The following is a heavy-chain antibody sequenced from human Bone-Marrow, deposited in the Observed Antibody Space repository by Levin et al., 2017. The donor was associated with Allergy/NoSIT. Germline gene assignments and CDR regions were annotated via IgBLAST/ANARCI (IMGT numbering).Heavy chain of an antibody. J-gene: IGHJ4*02. CDR3: ARPQNTPSYYGSGTDGY. Sequence: GESLKISCSTSGFTFSSFTMHWVRQAPGKGLEWVSSISDDGNNKNYAHSVKGRFTSSRDNSKSTLYFHLNDLRAEDTAVYYCARPQNTPSYYGSGTDGYWGQGTLVTVSS. CDR2: ISDDGNNK. D-gene: IGHD3-10*01. CDR1: GFTFSSFT. V-gene: IGHV3-30-3*01.